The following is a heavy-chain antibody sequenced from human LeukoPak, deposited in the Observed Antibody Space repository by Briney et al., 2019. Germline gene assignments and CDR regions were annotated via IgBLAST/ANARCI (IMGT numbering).Heavy chain of an antibody. CDR1: GGSISSYY. D-gene: IGHD6-6*01. V-gene: IGHV4-4*07. CDR2: IYTSGST. CDR3: AARLIAARDLESLYFDY. Sequence: PSETLSLTCTVSGGSISSYYWSWIRQPAGKGLEWIGRIYTSGSTNYNPSLKSRVTMSVDTSKNQFSLKLSSVTAADTAVYYCAARLIAARDLESLYFDYWGQGTLVTVSS. J-gene: IGHJ4*02.